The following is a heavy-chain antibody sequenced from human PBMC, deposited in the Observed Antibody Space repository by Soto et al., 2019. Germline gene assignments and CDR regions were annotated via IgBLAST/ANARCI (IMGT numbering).Heavy chain of an antibody. V-gene: IGHV1-69*13. CDR2: IVPIFGTA. CDR1: GGTFSSYA. J-gene: IGHJ5*02. CDR3: ARDRGGDYYGSGRSWFDP. Sequence: SVKVSCKASGGTFSSYAISWVRQAPGQGLEWMGGIVPIFGTANYAQKFQGRVTITADESTSTAYKELSSLRSEDTAVYYCARDRGGDYYGSGRSWFDPWGQGTLVTVSS. D-gene: IGHD3-10*01.